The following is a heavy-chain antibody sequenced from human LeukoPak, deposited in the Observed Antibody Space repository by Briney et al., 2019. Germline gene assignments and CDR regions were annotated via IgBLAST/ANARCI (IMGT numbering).Heavy chain of an antibody. Sequence: ASVKVSCKASGYTFTSYGISWVRQAPGQGLEWMGWISAYNGNTNYAQKFQGRVTMTRDTSTSTVYMELSSLRSEDTAVYYCAREDCSSTSCSPTGWFDPWGQGTLVTVSS. J-gene: IGHJ5*02. V-gene: IGHV1-18*01. D-gene: IGHD2-2*01. CDR1: GYTFTSYG. CDR3: AREDCSSTSCSPTGWFDP. CDR2: ISAYNGNT.